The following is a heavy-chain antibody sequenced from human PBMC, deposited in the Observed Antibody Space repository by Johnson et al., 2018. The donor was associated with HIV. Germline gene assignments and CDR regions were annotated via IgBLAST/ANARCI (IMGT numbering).Heavy chain of an antibody. CDR3: ARDHSRDEAFDI. CDR1: GFTVSSNY. D-gene: IGHD5-24*01. CDR2: IYSGGST. J-gene: IGHJ3*02. V-gene: IGHV3-66*01. Sequence: VQLVESGGGLVQPWGSLRLSCAASGFTVSSNYMSWVRQAPGKGLEWVSVIYSGGSTYYADSVKGRFTISRDNSKNTLYLQMNSLRAEDTAVYYCARDHSRDEAFDIWGQGTMVTVSS.